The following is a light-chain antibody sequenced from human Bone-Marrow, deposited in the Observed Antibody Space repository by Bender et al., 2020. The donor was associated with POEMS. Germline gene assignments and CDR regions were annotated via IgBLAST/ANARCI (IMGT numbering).Light chain of an antibody. CDR2: GNI. CDR1: SSNIGAGYD. V-gene: IGLV1-40*01. Sequence: QSVLTQPPSVSGAPGQRVTISCTGSSSNIGAGYDVHWYQQFPGTAPKLLIYGNIIRPSGVPDRFSASKSGTSASLAISGLQAEDESDYYCCSYADNHIWVFGGGTRLTVL. CDR3: CSYADNHIWV. J-gene: IGLJ3*02.